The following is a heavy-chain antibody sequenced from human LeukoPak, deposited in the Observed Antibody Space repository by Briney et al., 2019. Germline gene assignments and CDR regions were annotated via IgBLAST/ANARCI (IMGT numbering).Heavy chain of an antibody. J-gene: IGHJ4*02. V-gene: IGHV4-4*09. D-gene: IGHD6-6*01. CDR3: ARETYSSSVDY. Sequence: SETLSLTCTVSGGSISSYYWSWIRQPPGKGLEGIGDIYTSGSTNYNPSLKSRFTVSVDTSKNQFSLKLSSVTAADTAVYYCARETYSSSVDYWGQGTLVTVSS. CDR1: GGSISSYY. CDR2: IYTSGST.